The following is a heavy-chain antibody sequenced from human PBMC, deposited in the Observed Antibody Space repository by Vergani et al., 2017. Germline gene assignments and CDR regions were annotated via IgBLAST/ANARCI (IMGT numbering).Heavy chain of an antibody. Sequence: EVQLVESGGGLVKRGGSLRLSCAASGFTFSSYSMNWVRQAPGKGLEWVSSISSSGSTIYYADSVKGRFTISRDNAKNSLYLQMNSLRAEDTAVYYCAKDGRENSDYGYFDYWGQGTLVTVSS. CDR3: AKDGRENSDYGYFDY. J-gene: IGHJ4*02. CDR2: ISSSGSTI. V-gene: IGHV3-21*01. CDR1: GFTFSSYS. D-gene: IGHD4-17*01.